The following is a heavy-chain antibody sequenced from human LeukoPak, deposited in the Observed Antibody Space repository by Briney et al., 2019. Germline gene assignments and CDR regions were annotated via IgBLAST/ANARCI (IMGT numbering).Heavy chain of an antibody. CDR1: GFTFSSYW. CDR2: IKQDGSEK. Sequence: GGSLRLSCTASGFTFSSYWMDWVRQAPVKGLEWVANIKQDGSEKYYVDSVKGRFTISRDNAKNSLYLQMNSLRAEDTAVYYCARDRDWYSFDSWGQGTLVTVSS. J-gene: IGHJ4*02. V-gene: IGHV3-7*03. CDR3: ARDRDWYSFDS. D-gene: IGHD6-19*01.